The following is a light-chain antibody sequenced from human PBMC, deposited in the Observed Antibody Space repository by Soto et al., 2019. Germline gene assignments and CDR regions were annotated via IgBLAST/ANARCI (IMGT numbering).Light chain of an antibody. Sequence: EIVMTQSPANLSLSPGGRATLSCRASQTVHSNLAWYQHKSGQAPRLLIYAATTRATGIPARISGSGSGKEFTLTISSLLSEDSAVYFCNQYNDLPVYTFGPGTKVEIK. V-gene: IGKV3-15*01. CDR2: AAT. J-gene: IGKJ2*01. CDR1: QTVHSN. CDR3: NQYNDLPVYT.